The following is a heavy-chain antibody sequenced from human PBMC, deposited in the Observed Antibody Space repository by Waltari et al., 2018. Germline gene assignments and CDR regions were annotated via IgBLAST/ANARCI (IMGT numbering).Heavy chain of an antibody. CDR3: TRDGIDYYGSGSYYNGWFDP. V-gene: IGHV3-49*04. J-gene: IGHJ5*02. CDR1: GFTFGDYA. D-gene: IGHD3-10*01. CDR2: IRSKAYGGTT. Sequence: EVQLVESGGGLVQPGRSLRLSCTASGFTFGDYAMSWVRQAPGQGLEWVGFIRSKAYGGTTEYAASVKGRFTISRDDSKSIAYLQMNSLKTEDTAVYYCTRDGIDYYGSGSYYNGWFDPWGQGTLVTVSS.